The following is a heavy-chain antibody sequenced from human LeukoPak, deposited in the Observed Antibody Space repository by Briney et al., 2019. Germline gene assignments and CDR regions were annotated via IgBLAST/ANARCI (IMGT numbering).Heavy chain of an antibody. J-gene: IGHJ4*02. V-gene: IGHV1-2*02. CDR2: INPSSGDT. Sequence: ASVKVSCKASEYIFSDNYMHWVRQAPGQGLEWMGWINPSSGDTNYAQKFQGRVTMTRNTSISTAYMELSSLRSEDTAVYYCARATPGLGNYYGSGSYYAFDYWGQGTLVTVSS. CDR1: EYIFSDNY. CDR3: ARATPGLGNYYGSGSYYAFDY. D-gene: IGHD3-10*01.